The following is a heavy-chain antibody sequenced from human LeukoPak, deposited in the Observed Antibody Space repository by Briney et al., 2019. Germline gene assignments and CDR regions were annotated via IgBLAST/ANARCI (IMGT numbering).Heavy chain of an antibody. Sequence: SETLSLTCTVSGDSISNYYWSWIRQPPGKGLEWIGYIYYSFYSGSTNYNPSLNSRVTMSLDTSKNQFSLKLTSVTAADTAVYYCASNSSSWYYFDYWGQGTLVTVSS. J-gene: IGHJ4*02. V-gene: IGHV4-59*01. CDR2: IYYSFYSGST. CDR1: GDSISNYY. D-gene: IGHD6-13*01. CDR3: ASNSSSWYYFDY.